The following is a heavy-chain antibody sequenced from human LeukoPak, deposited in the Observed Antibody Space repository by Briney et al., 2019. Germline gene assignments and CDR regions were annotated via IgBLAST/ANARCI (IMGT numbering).Heavy chain of an antibody. J-gene: IGHJ3*02. V-gene: IGHV4-39*07. CDR3: ARDRELQLWLLGPRDGGAFDI. CDR2: IYYSGST. D-gene: IGHD5-18*01. CDR1: GGSISSTSYY. Sequence: PSETLSLTCTVSGGSISGGSISSTSYYWGWIRQPPGKGLEWTGSIYYSGSTYYTPSLKSRVTISVDTSKNQFSLKLSSVTAADTAVYYCARDRELQLWLLGPRDGGAFDIWGQGTMVTVSS.